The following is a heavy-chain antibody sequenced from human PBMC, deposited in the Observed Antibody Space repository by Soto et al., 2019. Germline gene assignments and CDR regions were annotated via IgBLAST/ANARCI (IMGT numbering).Heavy chain of an antibody. CDR2: IDTDGSGT. J-gene: IGHJ6*02. Sequence: PGGSLRLSCAASGFIFSSDWMHWVRQAPGKGLEWVSRIDTDGSGTTYADSVKGRFTISRDNAKNMVYLQMNSLRAEDTAVYYCARVGYCSGGSCPLYYYYGREVWGLGTTVTVSS. CDR3: ARVGYCSGGSCPLYYYYGREV. D-gene: IGHD2-15*01. CDR1: GFIFSSDW. V-gene: IGHV3-74*01.